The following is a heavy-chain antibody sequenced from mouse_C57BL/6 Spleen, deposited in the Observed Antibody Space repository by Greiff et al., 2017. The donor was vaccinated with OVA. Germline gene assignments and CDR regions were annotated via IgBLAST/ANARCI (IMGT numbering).Heavy chain of an antibody. CDR2: INPNNGGT. V-gene: IGHV1-22*01. Sequence: EVQLHQSGPELVKPGASVKMSCKASGYTFTDYNMHWVKQSHGKSLEWIGYINPNNGGTSYNQKFKGKATFTVNKSSSTAYMELRSLTSEDSAVYYCAVYEYGDAMDYWGQGTSVTVSS. J-gene: IGHJ4*01. CDR3: AVYEYGDAMDY. CDR1: GYTFTDYN. D-gene: IGHD2-4*01.